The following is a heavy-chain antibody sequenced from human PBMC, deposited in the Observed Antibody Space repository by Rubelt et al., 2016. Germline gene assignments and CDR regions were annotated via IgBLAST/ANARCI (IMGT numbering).Heavy chain of an antibody. CDR3: ASRVGATIDY. Sequence: QLQLQESGPGLVKASETLSLTCTVSGGSITSSTYYWVWIRQPPGKGLEWIGSIYYSGSTYYNPSLTSRGTISVDTSKNQFSLKLSSVTAADTAVYYCASRVGATIDYWGQGTLVTVSS. J-gene: IGHJ4*02. D-gene: IGHD1-26*01. CDR1: GGSITSSTYY. CDR2: IYYSGST. V-gene: IGHV4-39*07.